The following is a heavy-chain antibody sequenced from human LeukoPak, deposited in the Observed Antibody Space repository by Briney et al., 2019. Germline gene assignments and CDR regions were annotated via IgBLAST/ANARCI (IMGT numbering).Heavy chain of an antibody. V-gene: IGHV3-21*01. CDR2: IRTSSSNV. J-gene: IGHJ4*02. D-gene: IGHD3-10*01. CDR1: GFTFSSYT. CDR3: ARGGMEFYGYFDY. Sequence: GGSLRLSCAASGFTFSSYTMNWVRQAPGKGLEWVSSIRTSSSNVYYTNSVKGRFTISRDNAKNSLFLQTNSLRAEDTAVYYCARGGMEFYGYFDYWGQGILVSVSS.